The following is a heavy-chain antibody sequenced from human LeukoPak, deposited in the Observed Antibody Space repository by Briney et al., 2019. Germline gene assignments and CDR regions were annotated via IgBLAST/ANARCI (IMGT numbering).Heavy chain of an antibody. CDR3: ASSRGEDIAVDGTLQH. D-gene: IGHD6-19*01. Sequence: GASVTVSCKASGYTFTSYGISWVRQAPGQGLEWMGWISAYNGNTNYAQKLQGRVTMTTDTSTSTAYMELRSLRSDDTPVYYWASSRGEDIAVDGTLQHWGQGTLVTVSS. CDR2: ISAYNGNT. V-gene: IGHV1-18*01. J-gene: IGHJ1*01. CDR1: GYTFTSYG.